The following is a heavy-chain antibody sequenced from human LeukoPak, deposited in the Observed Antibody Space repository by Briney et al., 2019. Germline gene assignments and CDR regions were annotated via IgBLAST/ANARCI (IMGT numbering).Heavy chain of an antibody. J-gene: IGHJ6*03. Sequence: RTGGSLRLSCAASGFTFSSYWMSWVRQAQGKGLEWVANIKQDGSEKYYVDSVKGRFTISRDNAKNSLYLQMNSLRAEDTAVYYCARGDSGYDYAGDYYYMDVWGKGTTVTVSS. CDR3: ARGDSGYDYAGDYYYMDV. V-gene: IGHV3-7*01. CDR2: IKQDGSEK. D-gene: IGHD5-12*01. CDR1: GFTFSSYW.